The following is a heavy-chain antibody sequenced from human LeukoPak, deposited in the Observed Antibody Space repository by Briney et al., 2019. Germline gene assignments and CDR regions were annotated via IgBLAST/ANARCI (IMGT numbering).Heavy chain of an antibody. CDR2: INHSGST. J-gene: IGHJ4*02. Sequence: SETLSLTCTVSGGSISSYYWSWIRQPPGKGLEWIGEINHSGSTNYNPSLKSRVTISVDTSKNQFSLKLSSVTAADTAVYYCARGQWFGELLQWGQGTLVTVSS. CDR3: ARGQWFGELLQ. D-gene: IGHD3-10*01. CDR1: GGSISSYY. V-gene: IGHV4-34*01.